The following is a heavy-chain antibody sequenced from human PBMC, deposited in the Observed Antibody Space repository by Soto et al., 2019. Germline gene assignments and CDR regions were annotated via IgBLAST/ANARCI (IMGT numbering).Heavy chain of an antibody. J-gene: IGHJ6*02. CDR3: ARGDPLNYGSYPYWHHYGMAF. CDR1: GFIFSSYD. V-gene: IGHV3-13*01. Sequence: PGGSLRLSCAASGFIFSSYDVHWVRQAPGKGLEWVSVITTTGDTYYAASVKGRFTISRENAENSLYLQMNSLRAEDAAVYYCARGDPLNYGSYPYWHHYGMAFWGRGTTVTVSS. CDR2: ITTTGDT. D-gene: IGHD2-8*02.